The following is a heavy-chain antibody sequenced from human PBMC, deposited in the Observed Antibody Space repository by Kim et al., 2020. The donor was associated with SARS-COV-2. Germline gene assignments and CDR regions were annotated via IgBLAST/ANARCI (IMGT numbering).Heavy chain of an antibody. V-gene: IGHV4-39*01. J-gene: IGHJ5*02. D-gene: IGHD5-12*01. CDR3: ARLGGYSGYDYDWFDP. Sequence: SETLSLTCTVSGGSISSSSYYWGWIRQPPGKGLEWIGSIYSSGSTYYNPSLKSRVTISVDTSKNQFSLKLISVTAADTAVYYCARLGGYSGYDYDWFDPWGQGTLVTVSS. CDR2: IYSSGST. CDR1: GGSISSSSYY.